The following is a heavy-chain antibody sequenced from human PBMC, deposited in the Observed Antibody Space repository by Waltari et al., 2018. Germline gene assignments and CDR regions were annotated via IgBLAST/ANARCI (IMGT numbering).Heavy chain of an antibody. D-gene: IGHD3-10*01. CDR3: ARLDNYDSGSYGFDW. V-gene: IGHV4-39*01. Sequence: QLQLQESGPGLVKPSETLSRTCTVSGGSTRSSRYYWGWIRQPPGKGLEWIGSIFYSGSTYYNPSLKSRVTMSVDTSKNQFSLRLTSVTAADTAVYYCARLDNYDSGSYGFDWWGQGTLVTVSS. CDR2: IFYSGST. J-gene: IGHJ4*02. CDR1: GGSTRSSRYY.